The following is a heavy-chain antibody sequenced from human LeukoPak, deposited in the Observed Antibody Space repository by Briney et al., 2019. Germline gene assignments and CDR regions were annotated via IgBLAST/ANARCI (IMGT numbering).Heavy chain of an antibody. CDR1: GFTVSNYG. CDR3: AKDWLSSSWSGGIDF. J-gene: IGHJ4*02. D-gene: IGHD6-13*01. Sequence: PGRSLRLSCAASGFTVSNYGMHWVRQAPGTGLEWVALMSSDGNDNYYADSVRGRFTMSRDNSKNMLYLQMNSLRAEDSAVYYCAKDWLSSSWSGGIDFWGQGTLATVSS. V-gene: IGHV3-30*18. CDR2: MSSDGNDN.